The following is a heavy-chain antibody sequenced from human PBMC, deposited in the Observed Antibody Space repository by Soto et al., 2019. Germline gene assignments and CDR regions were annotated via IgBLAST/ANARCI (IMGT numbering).Heavy chain of an antibody. CDR3: AKRGGLCSRGGNCFDY. Sequence: EVQLLDSGGGLVQPGGSLRLSCATSGFVFSDYVMSWVRQAPGKGLEWVSTITGSGGGAYYADSVKGRFTISRDNSRNTVFLQMNSLRAEDTAVYYCAKRGGLCSRGGNCFDYWGQGTLVTVSS. CDR1: GFVFSDYV. J-gene: IGHJ4*02. CDR2: ITGSGGGA. V-gene: IGHV3-23*01. D-gene: IGHD2-15*01.